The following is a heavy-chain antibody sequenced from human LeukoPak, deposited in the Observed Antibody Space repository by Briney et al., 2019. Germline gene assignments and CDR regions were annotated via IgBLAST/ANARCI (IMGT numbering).Heavy chain of an antibody. D-gene: IGHD6-19*01. CDR3: ARVAHSSGWYYFDY. Sequence: RPSETLSLTCTVSGGSISSYYWSWIRQPPGKGLEWIGYIYYSGSTNYNPSLKSRVTISVDTSKNQFSLKLSSVTAADTAVYYCARVAHSSGWYYFDYWGQGTLVTVSS. V-gene: IGHV4-59*01. CDR2: IYYSGST. J-gene: IGHJ4*02. CDR1: GGSISSYY.